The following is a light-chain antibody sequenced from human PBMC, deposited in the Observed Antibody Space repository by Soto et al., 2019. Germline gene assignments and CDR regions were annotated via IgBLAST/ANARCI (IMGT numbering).Light chain of an antibody. CDR3: QQSYSGPRT. CDR2: TAS. CDR1: QSISGY. J-gene: IGKJ2*02. V-gene: IGKV1-39*01. Sequence: DIQLTQSPSSLAASIGDRVTITCRASQSISGYLNWYQQKPGKAPRLLIYTASTLQSGVPSRFCGSGSGTDFTLTISSLQAEDFATFYCQQSYSGPRTVGQGTNVDIK.